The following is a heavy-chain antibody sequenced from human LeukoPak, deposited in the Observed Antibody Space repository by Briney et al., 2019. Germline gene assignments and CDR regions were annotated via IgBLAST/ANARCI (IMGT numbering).Heavy chain of an antibody. CDR2: VATDGTGP. Sequence: GGSLRLSCAALGFPFSSYWMHWVRQAPGKGLVWVSRVATDGTGPSYADSVKGRFTISRDNAKNTLYLQMNSLSAEDTAVYYCARDMGPHGGNPGGSWGQGTLVTVSS. D-gene: IGHD4-23*01. CDR3: ARDMGPHGGNPGGS. CDR1: GFPFSSYW. J-gene: IGHJ5*02. V-gene: IGHV3-74*01.